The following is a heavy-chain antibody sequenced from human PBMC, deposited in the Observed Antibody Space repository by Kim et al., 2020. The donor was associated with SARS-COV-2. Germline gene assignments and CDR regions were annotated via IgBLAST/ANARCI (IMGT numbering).Heavy chain of an antibody. D-gene: IGHD3-10*01. J-gene: IGHJ6*02. CDR3: ARDRVVLWFGRDTYGMDV. CDR1: GYTFTGYY. CDR2: INPNSGGT. Sequence: ASVKVSCKASGYTFTGYYMHWVRQAPGQGLEWMGWINPNSGGTNYAQKFQGRVTMTRDTSISTAYMELSRLRSDDTAVYYCARDRVVLWFGRDTYGMDVWGQGTTVTVSS. V-gene: IGHV1-2*02.